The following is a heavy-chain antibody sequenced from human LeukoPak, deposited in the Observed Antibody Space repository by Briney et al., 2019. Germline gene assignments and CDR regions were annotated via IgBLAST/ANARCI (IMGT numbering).Heavy chain of an antibody. V-gene: IGHV1-18*01. D-gene: IGHD3-16*01. CDR1: GYTFTSYG. J-gene: IGHJ5*02. CDR3: ARAMIKFGGVYHCFDP. Sequence: ASVKVSCKASGYTFTSYGISWVRQAPGQGLEWMGWISPYNGNTNYAQKLQGRVTMTTDTSTSTAYMELRSLRSDDTAVYYCARAMIKFGGVYHCFDPRGQGTLVTVSS. CDR2: ISPYNGNT.